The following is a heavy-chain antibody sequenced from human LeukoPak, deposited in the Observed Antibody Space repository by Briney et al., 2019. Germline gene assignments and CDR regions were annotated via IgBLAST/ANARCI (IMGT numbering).Heavy chain of an antibody. CDR3: AREERYRYGYNEYHSYMDI. CDR2: IYYSGST. J-gene: IGHJ6*03. Sequence: SETLSLTCTVSGGSISSYYWSWIRQPPAQGLGLVGYIYYSGSTNYNPSPTRRVTISIDTYTNQFLLKLSSVTAAETAVDYCAREERYRYGYNEYHSYMDIWGKGTTVTVSS. D-gene: IGHD5-24*01. V-gene: IGHV4-59*01. CDR1: GGSISSYY.